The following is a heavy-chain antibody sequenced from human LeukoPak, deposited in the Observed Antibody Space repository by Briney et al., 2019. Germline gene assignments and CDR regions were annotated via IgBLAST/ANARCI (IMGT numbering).Heavy chain of an antibody. CDR3: IVVVMGFWAFDI. V-gene: IGHV3-30-3*01. CDR2: ISNSGNDK. CDR1: GFTFSGNA. Sequence: GRSLRLSCAASGFTFSGNAMLWVRQAPGKGLEWVAVISNSGNDKHHADTVKGRFTISRDNSKNTLYLQMNSLRAEDTAVYYCIVVVMGFWAFDIWGQGTMVTVSS. D-gene: IGHD3-22*01. J-gene: IGHJ3*02.